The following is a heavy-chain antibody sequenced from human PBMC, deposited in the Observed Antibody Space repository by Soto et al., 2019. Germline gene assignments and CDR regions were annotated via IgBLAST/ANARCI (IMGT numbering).Heavy chain of an antibody. Sequence: PGGSLRLSCAASGFAFSTYGMHWVRQAPGQGLEYVSAIFYSGSGSYYADPVRGRFTVSRDNSKNMFYLQMSSLRVEDTALYFCVRGPSRGSSLFGPLDYWGQGTQVTFSS. CDR1: GFAFSTYG. V-gene: IGHV3-64D*06. J-gene: IGHJ4*02. D-gene: IGHD3-3*01. CDR3: VRGPSRGSSLFGPLDY. CDR2: IFYSGSGS.